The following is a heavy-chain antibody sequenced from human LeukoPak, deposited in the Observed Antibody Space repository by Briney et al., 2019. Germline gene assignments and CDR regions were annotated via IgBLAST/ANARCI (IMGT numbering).Heavy chain of an antibody. CDR2: ISGSGGST. V-gene: IGHV3-23*01. J-gene: IGHJ4*02. CDR3: AKDREYSSGWYPFDY. Sequence: GGSLRLSCAASGFTFSSYAMSWVRQAPGKGLEWVSAISGSGGSTYCADSVKGRFTISRDNSKNTLYLQMNSLRAEDTAVYYCAKDREYSSGWYPFDYWGQGTLVTVSS. CDR1: GFTFSSYA. D-gene: IGHD6-19*01.